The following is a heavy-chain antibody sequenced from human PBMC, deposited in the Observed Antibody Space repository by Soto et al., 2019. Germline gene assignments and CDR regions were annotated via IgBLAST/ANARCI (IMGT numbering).Heavy chain of an antibody. D-gene: IGHD6-13*01. Sequence: GGSLRLSCAASGFTFSSYSMNWVRQAPGKGLEWVSSISSSSSYIYHADSVKGRFTISRDNAKNSLYLQMNSLRAEDTAVYYCAREGIADRYYYYYYGMDVWGQGTTVTVSS. CDR3: AREGIADRYYYYYYGMDV. V-gene: IGHV3-21*01. CDR1: GFTFSSYS. CDR2: ISSSSSYI. J-gene: IGHJ6*02.